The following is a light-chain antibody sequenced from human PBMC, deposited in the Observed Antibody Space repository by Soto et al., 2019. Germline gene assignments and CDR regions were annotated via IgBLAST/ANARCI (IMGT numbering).Light chain of an antibody. CDR3: QQYYSNPQT. Sequence: DIVMTQSPDSLAVSLGERATLNCKSSQSVLYSSNNKTYLGWYQQQPGQPPKLLIYWASNRESGVPDRFSGSGSGTDFTLTISSLQAEDVAVYYCQQYYSNPQTFGQGTKVEIK. J-gene: IGKJ1*01. CDR2: WAS. CDR1: QSVLYSSNNKTY. V-gene: IGKV4-1*01.